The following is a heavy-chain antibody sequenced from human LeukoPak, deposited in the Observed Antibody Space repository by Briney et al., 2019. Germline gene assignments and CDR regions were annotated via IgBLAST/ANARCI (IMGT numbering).Heavy chain of an antibody. CDR1: GLPFSSYW. CDR2: ISGDGTIK. J-gene: IGHJ4*02. V-gene: IGHV3-74*03. CDR3: SRSQFDY. Sequence: GGSLRLSCEPSGLPFSSYWMLWVRQAPGKGLVWVSRISGDGTIKTYADFVRGRFTISRDSTKNILYLQMNSLKVEDTATYFCSRSQFDYWGQGVLVTVSS.